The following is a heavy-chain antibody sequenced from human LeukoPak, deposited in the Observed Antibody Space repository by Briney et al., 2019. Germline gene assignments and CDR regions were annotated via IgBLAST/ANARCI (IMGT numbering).Heavy chain of an antibody. CDR1: GYSITSGYY. D-gene: IGHD6-13*01. Sequence: SETLSLTCIASGYSITSGYYWGWIRQPPGKGLEWIGSIYHSGDTYYNPSLKSRVTISVDTSKNQFSLKLDSVTAADTAVYYCARVEVAAAGTPFDYWGQGTLVTVSS. V-gene: IGHV4-38-2*02. CDR3: ARVEVAAAGTPFDY. J-gene: IGHJ4*02. CDR2: IYHSGDT.